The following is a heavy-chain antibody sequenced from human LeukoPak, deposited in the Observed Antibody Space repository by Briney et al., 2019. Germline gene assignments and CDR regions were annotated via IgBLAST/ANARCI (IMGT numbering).Heavy chain of an antibody. CDR2: IYYSGST. J-gene: IGHJ4*02. Sequence: SETLSLTCTVSVDSISSFHWSWIRQPPGKGLEWIGYIYYSGSTNYNPSLKSRVTMSADTSKNQFSLNLSSVTAADTAVYYCARRGTSGWNFDYWGQGTLVTVSS. V-gene: IGHV4-59*08. CDR1: VDSISSFH. D-gene: IGHD6-19*01. CDR3: ARRGTSGWNFDY.